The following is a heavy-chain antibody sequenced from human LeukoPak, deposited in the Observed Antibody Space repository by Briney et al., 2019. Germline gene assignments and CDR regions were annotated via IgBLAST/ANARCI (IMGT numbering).Heavy chain of an antibody. D-gene: IGHD1-14*01. Sequence: PGGSLRLSCAASGFTFSSYSMNWVRQAPGKGLEWVSSISSSSTYIYYADSVKGRYTISRDNAKNSLYLQMTSLRDEDTAVYYCARGGPNLFDYWGQGTLVTVSS. CDR2: ISSSSTYI. J-gene: IGHJ4*02. CDR3: ARGGPNLFDY. CDR1: GFTFSSYS. V-gene: IGHV3-21*01.